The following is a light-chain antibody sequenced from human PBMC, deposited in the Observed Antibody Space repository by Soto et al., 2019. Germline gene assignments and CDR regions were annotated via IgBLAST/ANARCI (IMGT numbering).Light chain of an antibody. CDR2: DAS. Sequence: EIVLTQSPATLSFSPLERATLSCIASQSVSSYLAWYQQKPGQAPRLLIYDASDRATGIPARFSGSGSGTDFTLTISSLEPEDFAVYYCQQRSNWPPALTFGGGTK. J-gene: IGKJ4*01. CDR1: QSVSSY. CDR3: QQRSNWPPALT. V-gene: IGKV3-11*01.